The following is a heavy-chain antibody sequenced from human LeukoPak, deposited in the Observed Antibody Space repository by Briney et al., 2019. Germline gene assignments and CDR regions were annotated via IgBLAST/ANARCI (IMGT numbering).Heavy chain of an antibody. J-gene: IGHJ4*02. V-gene: IGHV4-4*09. Sequence: SETLSLTCTVSSGCIRNYYWSWLRQPPGKGLEWIGNIYTGGSTNYKPSLRSRVIISVDTSQNHISLKLNSVTDADTVVYYCARFISSTVWFYYCDPGTLVTVSS. CDR2: IYTGGST. CDR3: ARFISSTVWFYY. D-gene: IGHD4-17*01. CDR1: SGCIRNYY.